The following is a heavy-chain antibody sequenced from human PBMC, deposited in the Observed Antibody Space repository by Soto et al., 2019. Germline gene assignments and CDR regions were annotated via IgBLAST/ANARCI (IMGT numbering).Heavy chain of an antibody. CDR2: VIPIFGTA. Sequence: QVQLVQSGAAVKKPGSSVKVSCKASGGTFSSYAISWVRQAPGQGLEWMGGVIPIFGTADYAQKFQGRVTITADEYTSTAYMELSSLRSEATAVEYCARHPGRPYSHYDMDVWGQGTTVTVSS. CDR1: GGTFSSYA. V-gene: IGHV1-69*12. CDR3: ARHPGRPYSHYDMDV. D-gene: IGHD2-15*01. J-gene: IGHJ6*02.